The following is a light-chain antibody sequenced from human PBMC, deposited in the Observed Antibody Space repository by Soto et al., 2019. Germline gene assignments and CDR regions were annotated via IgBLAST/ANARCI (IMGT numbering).Light chain of an antibody. Sequence: DIQLTQSPSSLSASVGDRVTITCRASQSISTYLNWYQQKPGKAPKLLIFAASSLQSGVPSRFSGSGSGTDFTLTISGLQPEDVATYYCQKYKSAPYTFGPGTKVDIK. J-gene: IGKJ3*01. CDR1: QSISTY. CDR3: QKYKSAPYT. CDR2: AAS. V-gene: IGKV1-39*01.